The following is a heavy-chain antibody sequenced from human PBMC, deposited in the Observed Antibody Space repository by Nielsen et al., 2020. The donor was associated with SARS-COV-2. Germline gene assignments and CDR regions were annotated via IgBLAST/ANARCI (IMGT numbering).Heavy chain of an antibody. CDR2: IKTNTGNP. D-gene: IGHD3-16*02. J-gene: IGHJ4*02. CDR1: GYTFTGYA. Sequence: ASVKDSCKASGYTFTGYAMNWVRQAPGQGLEWMGWIKTNTGNPTYAQGFTGRFVFSLDTSVSTAYLQISSLKAEDTAVYYCARDQASLDYDYVWGSYRAYWGQGTLVTVSS. V-gene: IGHV7-4-1*02. CDR3: ARDQASLDYDYVWGSYRAY.